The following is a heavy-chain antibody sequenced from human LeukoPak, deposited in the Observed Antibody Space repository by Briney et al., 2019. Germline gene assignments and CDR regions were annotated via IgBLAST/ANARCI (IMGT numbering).Heavy chain of an antibody. CDR1: GFTFRTYW. V-gene: IGHV3-74*01. CDR2: INDDGSTT. J-gene: IGHJ4*02. CDR3: ARGLGSPTDY. D-gene: IGHD1-26*01. Sequence: PGGSLRLSCAASGFTFRTYWMHWLRQAPGKGLVWVSRINDDGSTTTYADSVKGRFTISRDNAKSTLYLQMNSLSAEDTAVYYCARGLGSPTDYWGQGTLVTVSS.